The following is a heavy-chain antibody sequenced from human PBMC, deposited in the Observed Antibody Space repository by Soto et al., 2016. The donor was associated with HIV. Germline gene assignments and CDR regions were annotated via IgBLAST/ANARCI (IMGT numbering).Heavy chain of an antibody. J-gene: IGHJ5*02. V-gene: IGHV4-31*03. D-gene: IGHD2-2*01. CDR2: IYYSGST. Sequence: VQLQESGPGLVKPSQTLSLTCTVSGGSISSGGYYWSWIRQHPGKGLEWIGYIYYSGSTYYNPSLKSRVTISVDTSKNQFSLKLSSVTAADTAVYYCARDLRGDIVVVPLAPRGTWFDPSGPGNP. CDR1: GGSISSGGYY. CDR3: ARDLRGDIVVVPLAPRGTWFDP.